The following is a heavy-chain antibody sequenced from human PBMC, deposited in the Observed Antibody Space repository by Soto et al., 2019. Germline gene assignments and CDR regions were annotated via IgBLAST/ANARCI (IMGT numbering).Heavy chain of an antibody. CDR3: AREGLHIVVVVAATPLYYYYMDV. Sequence: QVQLVQSGAEVKKPGASVKVSCKASGYTFTSYGISWVRQAPGKRLEWMGWISAYNGHTNYAQKLQGRVTMTTDTSTSTAYMELRILSSGGTAVYYCAREGLHIVVVVAATPLYYYYMDVWGNGTTVTVSS. D-gene: IGHD2-15*01. V-gene: IGHV1-18*01. CDR1: GYTFTSYG. J-gene: IGHJ6*03. CDR2: ISAYNGHT.